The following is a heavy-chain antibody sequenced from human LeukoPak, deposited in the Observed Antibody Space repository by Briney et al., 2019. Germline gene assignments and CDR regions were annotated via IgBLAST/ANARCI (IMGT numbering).Heavy chain of an antibody. CDR1: GFTFSSYA. V-gene: IGHV3-23*01. Sequence: GGSLRLSCVFSGFTFSSYAMSWVRQAPGKGLEWVSSLSGSGGNTYYADSVKGRLTISGDNSKNTLYLQMNSLRVEDTAVYYCAKDPHTGYSFAYWGQGTLVTVSS. CDR2: LSGSGGNT. CDR3: AKDPHTGYSFAY. J-gene: IGHJ4*02. D-gene: IGHD5-18*01.